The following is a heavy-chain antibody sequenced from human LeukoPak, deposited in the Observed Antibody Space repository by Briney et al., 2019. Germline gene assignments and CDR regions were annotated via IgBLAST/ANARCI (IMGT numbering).Heavy chain of an antibody. V-gene: IGHV3-23*01. Sequence: GGSLRLSCAASGFTFSSYAMSWVRQAPGKGLEWVSVISGGGGSTYYADSVKGRFTISRDNAKNSLYLQMNSLRAEDTAVYYCAREAPYYDSSGYYSAAFDIWGQGTMVTVSS. J-gene: IGHJ3*02. D-gene: IGHD3-22*01. CDR3: AREAPYYDSSGYYSAAFDI. CDR1: GFTFSSYA. CDR2: ISGGGGST.